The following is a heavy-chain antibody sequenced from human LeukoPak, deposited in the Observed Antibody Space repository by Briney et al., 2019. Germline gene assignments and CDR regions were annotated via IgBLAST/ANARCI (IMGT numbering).Heavy chain of an antibody. J-gene: IGHJ4*02. CDR1: GFTFDDYA. CDR2: ISWDGGST. V-gene: IGHV3-43D*03. D-gene: IGHD6-13*01. CDR3: AKGHTTEDSSSWFDY. Sequence: GGSLRLSCAASGFTFDDYAMHWVRQAPGKGLEWVSLISWDGGSTYYADSVKGRFTTSRDNSKNSLYLQMNSLRAEDTALYYCAKGHTTEDSSSWFDYWGQGTLVTVSS.